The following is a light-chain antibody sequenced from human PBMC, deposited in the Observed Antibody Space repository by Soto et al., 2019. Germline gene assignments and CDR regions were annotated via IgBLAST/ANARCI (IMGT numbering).Light chain of an antibody. CDR3: QQYKSWPYP. V-gene: IGKV3-15*01. Sequence: VITQSPATLSVSPGERATLSCRASQSVRTNLAWYQRRPGQAPRLLIYGASTRATGIPASFSGSRSGTFFTLTTGSLQSEDGVIYYCQQYKSWPYPFGKGT. J-gene: IGKJ2*01. CDR2: GAS. CDR1: QSVRTN.